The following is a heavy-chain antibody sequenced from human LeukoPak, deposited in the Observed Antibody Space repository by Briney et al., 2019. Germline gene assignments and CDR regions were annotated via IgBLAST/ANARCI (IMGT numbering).Heavy chain of an antibody. CDR1: GGSISSSSYY. Sequence: SETLSLTCTVSGGSISSSSYYWGWIRQPPGKGLEWIGSIYYSGSTYYNPSLKSRVTISVDTSKNQFSLKLSSVTAADTAVYYCARDRVYYDSTAFDIWGQGTMVTVSS. V-gene: IGHV4-39*07. J-gene: IGHJ3*02. CDR2: IYYSGST. D-gene: IGHD3-22*01. CDR3: ARDRVYYDSTAFDI.